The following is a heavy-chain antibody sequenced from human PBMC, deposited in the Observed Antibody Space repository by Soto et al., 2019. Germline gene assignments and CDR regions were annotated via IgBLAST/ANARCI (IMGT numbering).Heavy chain of an antibody. D-gene: IGHD5-18*01. Sequence: GESLKISCKGSGYSFTSYWISWVRQMPGKGLEWMGRIDPSDSYTNYSPSFQGHVTISADKSISTAYLQWSSLKASDTAMYYCARLGMQLWQNYYYYGMDVWGQGTTVTVSS. CDR2: IDPSDSYT. CDR1: GYSFTSYW. J-gene: IGHJ6*02. CDR3: ARLGMQLWQNYYYYGMDV. V-gene: IGHV5-10-1*01.